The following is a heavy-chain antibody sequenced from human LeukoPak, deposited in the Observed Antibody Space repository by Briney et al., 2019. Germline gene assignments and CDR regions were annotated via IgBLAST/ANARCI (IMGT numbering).Heavy chain of an antibody. D-gene: IGHD1-26*01. CDR1: GFTFSTFS. J-gene: IGHJ4*02. CDR3: AREWAGLFDY. V-gene: IGHV3-48*02. Sequence: GGSLRLSCAASGFTFSTFSMNWVRQAPGKGLEWVSHISGGSSSIFYADSVKGRFTISRDNAKNSMYVQMNSLRDEDTAVYYCAREWAGLFDYWGQGTLVTVSS. CDR2: ISGGSSSI.